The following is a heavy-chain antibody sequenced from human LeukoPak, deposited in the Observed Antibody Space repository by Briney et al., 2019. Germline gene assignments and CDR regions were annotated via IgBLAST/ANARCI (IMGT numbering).Heavy chain of an antibody. V-gene: IGHV4-34*01. J-gene: IGHJ6*02. CDR2: INHSGST. CDR3: ARDKWPVWNYYYYGMDV. Sequence: SETLSLTCAVYGGSFSGYYWSWIRQPPGKGLEWIGEINHSGSTNYNPSLKSRVTISVDTSKNQFSLKLSSVTAADTAVYYCARDKWPVWNYYYYGMDVWGQGTTVTVSS. CDR1: GGSFSGYY. D-gene: IGHD6-19*01.